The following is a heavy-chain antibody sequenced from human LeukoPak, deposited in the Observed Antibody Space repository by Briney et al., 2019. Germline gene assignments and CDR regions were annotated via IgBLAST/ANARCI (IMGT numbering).Heavy chain of an antibody. D-gene: IGHD2/OR15-2a*01. V-gene: IGHV1-18*01. CDR1: GYTFTNFG. Sequence: ASVKVSCKASGYTFTNFGITWVRQATGQGLEWMGWISAHSGDTNYAQKLQDRVTMTTDTSSNTAYLELRSLRSDDSAVYYCARARNVMVIGDVWGKGTTVIVSS. J-gene: IGHJ6*04. CDR2: ISAHSGDT. CDR3: ARARNVMVIGDV.